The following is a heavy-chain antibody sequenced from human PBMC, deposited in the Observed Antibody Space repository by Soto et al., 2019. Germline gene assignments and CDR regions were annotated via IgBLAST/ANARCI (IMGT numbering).Heavy chain of an antibody. D-gene: IGHD3-10*01. CDR3: ARGRYGSGSQHTQNWFDP. Sequence: EVPLVESGGGLVQPGGSLRLSCAASGFTFSSYDMHWVRQATGKGLEWVSAIGKSGDTYYSDSVKGRFTISRENAKNSLYLQMDSLRAGDTAVYYCARGRYGSGSQHTQNWFDPWGQGTLVTASS. CDR1: GFTFSSYD. J-gene: IGHJ5*02. CDR2: IGKSGDT. V-gene: IGHV3-13*04.